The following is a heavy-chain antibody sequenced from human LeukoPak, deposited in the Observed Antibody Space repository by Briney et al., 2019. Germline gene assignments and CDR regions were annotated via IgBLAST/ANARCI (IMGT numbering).Heavy chain of an antibody. J-gene: IGHJ5*02. CDR2: INPNSGGT. CDR1: GHTFTDNY. V-gene: IGHV1-2*02. CDR3: ARAGGRSWFDP. Sequence: ASVRVSCTASGHTFTDNYMHWVRQAPGQGLEWMGWINPNSGGTNYAQKFQGRVTMTTDTSMSTAYMQLSRLTSDDTAVYYCARAGGRSWFDPWGQGTLVTVSS.